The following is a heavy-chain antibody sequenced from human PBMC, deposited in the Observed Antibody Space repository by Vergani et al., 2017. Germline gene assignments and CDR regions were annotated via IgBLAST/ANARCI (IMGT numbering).Heavy chain of an antibody. V-gene: IGHV4-59*01. J-gene: IGHJ4*02. CDR1: GGSLSGYY. Sequence: QVQLQESGPGLVRPSETLSLTCTVSGGSLSGYYWNWIRQTPGEGLEWIGYVEDSGYFNYNPSLKTRVSMSSDTSKNQFSLMLSSVTVADTAVYYCARSMVSRSPPDYFDNWGQGTLVTVSS. CDR3: ARSMVSRSPPDYFDN. D-gene: IGHD1-14*01. CDR2: VEDSGYF.